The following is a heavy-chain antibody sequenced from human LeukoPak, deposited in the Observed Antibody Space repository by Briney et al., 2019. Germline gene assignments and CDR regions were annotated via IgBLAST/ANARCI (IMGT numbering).Heavy chain of an antibody. Sequence: GALRLSFVTSGFTFSNYWMTWVRQAPGEGREGVANIKEDGSEKYYVDSVKGRFSISRDNAKNSLFLQMNSPRAEDTAVYYCARDRYSSKWGQGTLVTVSS. J-gene: IGHJ1*01. CDR3: ARDRYSSK. CDR1: GFTFSNYW. V-gene: IGHV3-7*01. D-gene: IGHD6-19*01. CDR2: IKEDGSEK.